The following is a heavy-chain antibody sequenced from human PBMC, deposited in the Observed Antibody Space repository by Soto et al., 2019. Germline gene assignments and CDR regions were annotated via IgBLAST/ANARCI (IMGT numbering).Heavy chain of an antibody. V-gene: IGHV3-74*01. CDR1: GFTFSSHW. CDR2: ITSDGSNT. CDR3: ARDVTGRAARDVGGIISP. Sequence: EVQLVESGGGLVQPGGSLRLSCAASGFTFSSHWMHWVRQGPGKGLVWVSRITSDGSNTRYADSVKGRFTISRDNAKNTLYLQMISLRAEDTAVYYCARDVTGRAARDVGGIISPWGQGTLVTVST. J-gene: IGHJ5*02. D-gene: IGHD6-6*01.